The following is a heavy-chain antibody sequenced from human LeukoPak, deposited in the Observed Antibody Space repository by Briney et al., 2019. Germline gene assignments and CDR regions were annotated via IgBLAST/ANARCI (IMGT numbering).Heavy chain of an antibody. D-gene: IGHD6-19*01. CDR1: GFTFSSYG. J-gene: IGHJ3*02. CDR3: AKGVAVAGTHAFDI. CDR2: IWYDGSNK. V-gene: IGHV3-33*06. Sequence: GGSLRLSCAASGFTFSSYGMHWVRQAPGKGLEWVAVIWYDGSNKYYADSVKGRFTISRDNSKNTLYLQMNSLRAEDTAVYYCAKGVAVAGTHAFDIWGQGTMATVSS.